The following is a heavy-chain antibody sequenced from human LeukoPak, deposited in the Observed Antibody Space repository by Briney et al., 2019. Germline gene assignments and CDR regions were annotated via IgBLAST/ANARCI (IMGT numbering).Heavy chain of an antibody. D-gene: IGHD3-22*01. CDR1: GFTFSSYS. CDR2: ISSSSSYI. CDR3: ASRPYDSSRYWGFDWFDP. J-gene: IGHJ5*02. Sequence: GGSLRLSCAASGFTFSSYSMNWVRQAPGKGLEWVSSISSSSSYIYYADSVKGRFTISRDNAKNSLYLQMNSLRAEDTAVYYCASRPYDSSRYWGFDWFDPWGQGTLVTVSS. V-gene: IGHV3-21*01.